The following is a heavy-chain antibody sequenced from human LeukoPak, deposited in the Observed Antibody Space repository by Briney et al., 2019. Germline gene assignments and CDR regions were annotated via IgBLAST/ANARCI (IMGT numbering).Heavy chain of an antibody. CDR2: INHSGST. V-gene: IGHV4-34*01. CDR1: GGSFSGYY. CDR3: ARRKGTYSSSWYVWFDP. D-gene: IGHD6-13*01. J-gene: IGHJ5*02. Sequence: SETLSLTCAVYGGSFSGYYWSWIRQPPGKGLEWIGEINHSGSTNYIPSLKSRVTISVDTSKNQFSLKLSSVTAADTAVYYCARRKGTYSSSWYVWFDPWGQGTLVTVSS.